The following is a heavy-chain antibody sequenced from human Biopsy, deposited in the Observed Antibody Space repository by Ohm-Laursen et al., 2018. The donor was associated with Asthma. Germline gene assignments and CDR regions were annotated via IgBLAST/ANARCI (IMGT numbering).Heavy chain of an antibody. J-gene: IGHJ6*02. CDR2: IYYSGTT. CDR1: SGSGGYMRSGNYY. V-gene: IGHV4-39*01. Sequence: SDTLSLTCSLSSGSGGYMRSGNYYWGWIRQPPGKGLEWIGSIYYSGTTYYNRSLESRVTVSADTSKNRFSLKLTSVTAADTAVYYCVRGSSSWHHGPFHYYYGLDVWGQGTTATVSS. D-gene: IGHD6-13*01. CDR3: VRGSSSWHHGPFHYYYGLDV.